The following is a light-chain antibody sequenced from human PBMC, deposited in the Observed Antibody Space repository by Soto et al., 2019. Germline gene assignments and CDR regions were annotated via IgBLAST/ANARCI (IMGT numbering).Light chain of an antibody. CDR3: SSYTRSSTLYV. CDR1: SSDVGDYNY. J-gene: IGLJ1*01. Sequence: QSVLTQPASVSGSPGQSITISCTGTSSDVGDYNYVSWYQQHPGKAPELMIYEVSNRPSGVSNRFSGSKSGNTASLTISGLQAEDEADYYCSSYTRSSTLYVFGTGTKVTAL. V-gene: IGLV2-14*01. CDR2: EVS.